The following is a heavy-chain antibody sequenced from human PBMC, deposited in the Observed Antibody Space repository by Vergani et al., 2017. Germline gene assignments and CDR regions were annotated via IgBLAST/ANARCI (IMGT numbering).Heavy chain of an antibody. V-gene: IGHV3-23*01. J-gene: IGHJ3*01. D-gene: IGHD2-2*01. CDR2: INNNGGST. CDR1: GFTFNSYA. Sequence: QLLESGGGLIQPGGSLRLSCAASGFTFNSYAMTWVRQAPGKGLEWVSGINNNGGSTYYADSVKGRFTISRANSKNTLYLQMTDLRAEDTATYYCAKVCGSTSCPYWGGAFDVWGHGTMVTVSS. CDR3: AKVCGSTSCPYWGGAFDV.